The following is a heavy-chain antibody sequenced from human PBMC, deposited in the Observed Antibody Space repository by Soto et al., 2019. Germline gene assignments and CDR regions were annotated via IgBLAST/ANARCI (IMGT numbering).Heavy chain of an antibody. V-gene: IGHV3-48*03. D-gene: IGHD6-13*01. CDR3: ATNRVPSSWTNYWDFDL. CDR1: GFTFSSYE. J-gene: IGHJ2*01. CDR2: ISSSGSTI. Sequence: GRSLRLSWADGGFTFSSYEMNWVRQAPGEGLEWVSYISSSGSTIYYADSVKGRFTISRDNAKNSLYLQMNSLRAEDTAVYYCATNRVPSSWTNYWDFDLWGRGTLVTVSS.